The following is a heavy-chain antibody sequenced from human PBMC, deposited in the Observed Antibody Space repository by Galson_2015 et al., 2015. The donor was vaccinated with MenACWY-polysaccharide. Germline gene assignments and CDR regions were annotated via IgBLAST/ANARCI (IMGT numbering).Heavy chain of an antibody. CDR1: GGSISTGSSY. CDR2: IHSRGST. Sequence: TLSLTCSVSGGSISTGSSYWSWIRQPAGKGLEWIGRIHSRGSTDYSPSLESRVTISTDTSRNQLSLKLSSVTAADTAVYYCARSLGYSDSAFDNGRDVDRRFDPWGQGTLVTVSS. J-gene: IGHJ5*02. D-gene: IGHD5-12*01. CDR3: ARSLGYSDSAFDNGRDVDRRFDP. V-gene: IGHV4-61*02.